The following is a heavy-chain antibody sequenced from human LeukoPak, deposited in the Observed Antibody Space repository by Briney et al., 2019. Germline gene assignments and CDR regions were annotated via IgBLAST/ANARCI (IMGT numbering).Heavy chain of an antibody. Sequence: ASVKVSCKASGGTFSSYAISWVRQAPGQGLEWMGRIIPILGIANYAQKFQGRVTITADKSTSTAYMELSSLRSEDTAVYYCAKQWLVQTYYYGMDVWGQGTTVTVS. D-gene: IGHD6-19*01. J-gene: IGHJ6*02. CDR3: AKQWLVQTYYYGMDV. CDR1: GGTFSSYA. CDR2: IIPILGIA. V-gene: IGHV1-69*04.